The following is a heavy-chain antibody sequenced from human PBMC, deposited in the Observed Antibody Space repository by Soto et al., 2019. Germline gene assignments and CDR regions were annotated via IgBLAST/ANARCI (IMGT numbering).Heavy chain of an antibody. D-gene: IGHD2-15*01. Sequence: EVQLVESGGGLVQPGGSLRLSCAASGFVFSTYSMNWVRQAPGKGLEWVSYISSSSSTIYYADSVQGRFTISRDNAKNSLYLQVNSMRDEDTAVYYCARPAGRVDYFDYWGQGTLVTVSS. J-gene: IGHJ4*02. CDR1: GFVFSTYS. V-gene: IGHV3-48*02. CDR2: ISSSSSTI. CDR3: ARPAGRVDYFDY.